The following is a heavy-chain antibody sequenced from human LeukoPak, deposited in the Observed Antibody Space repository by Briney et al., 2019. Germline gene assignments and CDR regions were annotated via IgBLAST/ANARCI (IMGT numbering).Heavy chain of an antibody. Sequence: SETLSLTCTVSGGSISSYYWSCIRQPPGKGLEWIGYIYYSGSTNYNPSLKSRVTISVDTSKQQFSLQLSSVTAADTAVYYCARETYRSGGSCYSGWFDPWGQGTLVTVSS. D-gene: IGHD2-15*01. CDR1: GGSISSYY. CDR3: ARETYRSGGSCYSGWFDP. J-gene: IGHJ5*02. CDR2: IYYSGST. V-gene: IGHV4-59*01.